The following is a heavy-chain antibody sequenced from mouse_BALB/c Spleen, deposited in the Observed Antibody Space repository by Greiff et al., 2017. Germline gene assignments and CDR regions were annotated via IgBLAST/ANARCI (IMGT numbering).Heavy chain of an antibody. V-gene: IGHV1S41*01. CDR3: ARDMITYAMDY. CDR2: IAPGSGST. D-gene: IGHD2-4*01. J-gene: IGHJ4*01. Sequence: DLVKPGASVKLSCKASGYTFTSYWINWIKQRPGQGLEWIARIAPGSGSTYYNEMFKGKATLTVDTSSSTAYIQLSSLSSEDSAVYFCARDMITYAMDYWGQGTSVTVSS. CDR1: GYTFTSYW.